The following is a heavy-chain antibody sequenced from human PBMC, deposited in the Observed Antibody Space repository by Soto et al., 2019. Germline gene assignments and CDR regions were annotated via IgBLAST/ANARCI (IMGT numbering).Heavy chain of an antibody. V-gene: IGHV4-61*01. CDR2: IYYSGST. CDR3: ARDCVGIPAAIQGGMDV. D-gene: IGHD2-2*01. J-gene: IGHJ6*02. CDR1: GGSVSSGSYY. Sequence: SETLSLTCTVSGGSVSSGSYYWSWIRQPPGKGLEWIGYIYYSGSTNYNPSLKSRVTISVDTSKNQFSLKLSSVTAADTAVYYCARDCVGIPAAIQGGMDVWGQGTTVTVSS.